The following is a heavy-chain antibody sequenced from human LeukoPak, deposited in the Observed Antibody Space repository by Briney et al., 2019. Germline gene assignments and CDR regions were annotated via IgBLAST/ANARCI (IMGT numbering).Heavy chain of an antibody. CDR2: ISSSSSYI. CDR3: TAMASSYFDY. Sequence: GGSLRLSCAASGFTFNSYSMNWVRQAPGKGLEWVSSISSSSSYIYYADSVKGRFTISRDNAKNSLYLQMNSLRAEDTAVYYCTAMASSYFDYWGQGTLVTVSS. J-gene: IGHJ4*02. V-gene: IGHV3-21*01. D-gene: IGHD5-18*01. CDR1: GFTFNSYS.